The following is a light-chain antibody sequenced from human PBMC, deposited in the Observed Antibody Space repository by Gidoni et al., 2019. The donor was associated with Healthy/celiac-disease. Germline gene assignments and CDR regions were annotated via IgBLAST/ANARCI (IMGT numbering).Light chain of an antibody. J-gene: IGKJ4*01. V-gene: IGKV1-39*01. CDR2: AAS. Sequence: DIQLTQSPSSLSASVGDRVTITCRASQCISNYLNWYQQKPGKAPKRLIYAASSLQSGVPSRFSGSGSGTDFTLTISSLQPEDFATYYCQQFYSTPLTFGGGTKVEIK. CDR3: QQFYSTPLT. CDR1: QCISNY.